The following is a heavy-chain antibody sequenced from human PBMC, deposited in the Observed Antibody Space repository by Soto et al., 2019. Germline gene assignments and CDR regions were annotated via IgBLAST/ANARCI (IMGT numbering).Heavy chain of an antibody. Sequence: SETLSLTCTVSGGSISSYYWSWIRQPPGKGLEWIGYIYYSGSTNYNPSLKSRVTISVDTSKNQFSLKLSSVTAADTAVYYCARVYYYGSGSGVILLDYWGQGTLVTVSS. V-gene: IGHV4-59*12. D-gene: IGHD3-10*01. J-gene: IGHJ4*02. CDR3: ARVYYYGSGSGVILLDY. CDR2: IYYSGST. CDR1: GGSISSYY.